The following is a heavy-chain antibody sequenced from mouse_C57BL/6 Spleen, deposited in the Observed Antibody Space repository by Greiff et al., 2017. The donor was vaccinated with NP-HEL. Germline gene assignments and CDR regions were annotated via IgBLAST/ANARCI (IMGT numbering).Heavy chain of an antibody. J-gene: IGHJ3*01. V-gene: IGHV1-80*01. CDR1: GYAFSSYW. CDR2: IYPGDGDT. D-gene: IGHD4-1*01. Sequence: QVQLQQSGAELVKPGASVKISCKASGYAFSSYWMNWVKQRPGKGLEWIGQIYPGDGDTNYNGKFKGKATLTADKSSSTAYMQRSSLTSEDSSVYFCARRLTGNLAYWGQGTLVTVSA. CDR3: ARRLTGNLAY.